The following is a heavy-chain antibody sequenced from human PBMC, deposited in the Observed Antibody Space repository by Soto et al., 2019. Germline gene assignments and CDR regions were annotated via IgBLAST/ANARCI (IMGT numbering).Heavy chain of an antibody. CDR2: IYWDDDK. V-gene: IGHV2-5*02. CDR1: GFSLSTSGVG. Sequence: QITLKESGPTLVKPTQTLTLTCTFSGFSLSTSGVGVGWIRQPPGKALEWLALIYWDDDKRYSPSLKSRLTITKDTSKNQVVLTMTNMDPVDTATYYCAHRRGGVLGATSDFDYWGQGTLVTVSS. D-gene: IGHD2-2*01. J-gene: IGHJ4*02. CDR3: AHRRGGVLGATSDFDY.